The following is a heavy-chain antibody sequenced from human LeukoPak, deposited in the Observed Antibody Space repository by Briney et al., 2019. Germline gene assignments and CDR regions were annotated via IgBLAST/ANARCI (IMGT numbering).Heavy chain of an antibody. CDR3: ARVRNYYDSSGYSPYYYYMDV. D-gene: IGHD3-22*01. Sequence: GGSLRLSCATSGFTFSDYYMSWIRQAPGKGLEWVSYISSSGSTIYYADSVKGRFTISRDNAKNSLYLQMNSLRAEDTAVYYCARVRNYYDSSGYSPYYYYMDVWGKGTTVTVSS. CDR2: ISSSGSTI. J-gene: IGHJ6*03. V-gene: IGHV3-11*04. CDR1: GFTFSDYY.